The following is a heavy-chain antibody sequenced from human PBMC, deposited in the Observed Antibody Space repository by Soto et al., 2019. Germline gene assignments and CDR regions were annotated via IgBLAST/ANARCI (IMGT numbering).Heavy chain of an antibody. CDR3: AKEGTRYDFWSGAYFAY. J-gene: IGHJ4*02. Sequence: QVQLVESGGGVVQPGRSLRLSCAASGFTFSSYGMHWVRQAPGKGLEWVAVISYDGSNKYYADSVKGRFTISRDNSKNPLYLQMNSLRAEDTAVYYCAKEGTRYDFWSGAYFAYWGQGPLVTVSS. V-gene: IGHV3-30*18. CDR2: ISYDGSNK. CDR1: GFTFSSYG. D-gene: IGHD3-3*01.